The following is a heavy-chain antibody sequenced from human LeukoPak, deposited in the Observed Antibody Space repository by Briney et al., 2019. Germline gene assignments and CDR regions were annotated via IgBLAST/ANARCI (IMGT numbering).Heavy chain of an antibody. CDR2: IWYDGSNK. CDR1: GFTFSSYG. V-gene: IGHV3-33*01. Sequence: GGSLRLSCAASGFTFSSYGMHWVRQAPGKGLVWVAVIWYDGSNKYYADSVKGRFTISRDNSKNTLYLQMNSLRDEDTAVYYCVARDCWGQGTLVTVSS. J-gene: IGHJ4*02. CDR3: VARDC.